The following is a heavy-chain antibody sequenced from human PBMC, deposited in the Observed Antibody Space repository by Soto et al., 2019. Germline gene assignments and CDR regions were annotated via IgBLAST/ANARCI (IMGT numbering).Heavy chain of an antibody. J-gene: IGHJ4*02. V-gene: IGHV4-34*01. CDR2: INHSGST. D-gene: IGHD3-10*01. Sequence: KQSQTLSLTCAVYGGSFSGYYWSWIRQPPGKGLEWIGEINHSGSTNYNPSLKSRVTISVDTSKNQFSLKLSSVTAADTAVYYCARVGYYGSGSYGLFDYWGQGTLVTVSS. CDR1: GGSFSGYY. CDR3: ARVGYYGSGSYGLFDY.